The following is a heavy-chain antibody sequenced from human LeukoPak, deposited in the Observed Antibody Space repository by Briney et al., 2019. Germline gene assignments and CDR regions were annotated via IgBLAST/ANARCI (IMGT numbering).Heavy chain of an antibody. D-gene: IGHD3-16*01. CDR2: ISGSGGST. Sequence: PGGSLRLSCAPSGFTFSSYAMSWVRQAPGKGLEWVSAISGSGGSTYYADSVKGRFTISRDNSKNTLYLQMNSLRAEDTAVYYCAKSSSRSGESDYWGQGTLVTVSS. CDR3: AKSSSRSGESDY. V-gene: IGHV3-23*01. J-gene: IGHJ4*02. CDR1: GFTFSSYA.